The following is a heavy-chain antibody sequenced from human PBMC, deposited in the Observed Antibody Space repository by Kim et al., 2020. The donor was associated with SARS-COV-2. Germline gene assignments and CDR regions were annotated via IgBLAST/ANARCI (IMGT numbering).Heavy chain of an antibody. CDR1: GGSISSYY. Sequence: SETLSLTCTVSGGSISSYYWSWIRQPPGKGLEWIGYIYYSGSTNYNPSLKSRVTISVDTSKNQFSLKLSSVTAADTAVYYCARRIRGYLDYWGQGTLVTVSS. V-gene: IGHV4-59*08. CDR3: ARRIRGYLDY. D-gene: IGHD3-10*01. J-gene: IGHJ4*02. CDR2: IYYSGST.